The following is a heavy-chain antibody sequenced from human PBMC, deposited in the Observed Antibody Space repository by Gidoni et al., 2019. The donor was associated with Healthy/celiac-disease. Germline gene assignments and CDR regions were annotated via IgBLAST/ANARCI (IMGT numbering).Heavy chain of an antibody. J-gene: IGHJ4*02. CDR1: GGSFSGYY. D-gene: IGHD3-22*01. Sequence: QVQLQQWGAGLLKPSETLSLTCAVYGGSFSGYYWSWIRQPPGKGLEWIGEINHSGSTNYNPSLKSRVTISVDTSKNQFSLKLSSVTAADTAVYYCARKRLTSYYDSSGYSDYWGQGTLVTVSS. CDR2: INHSGST. CDR3: ARKRLTSYYDSSGYSDY. V-gene: IGHV4-34*01.